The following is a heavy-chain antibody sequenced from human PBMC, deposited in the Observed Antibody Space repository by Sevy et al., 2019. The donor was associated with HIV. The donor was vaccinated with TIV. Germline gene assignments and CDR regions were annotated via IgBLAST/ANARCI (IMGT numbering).Heavy chain of an antibody. D-gene: IGHD2-8*01. V-gene: IGHV3-7*04. CDR3: ARGGTYCTNGVCYGGWFDP. Sequence: GGSLRLSCAASGFTFSSYWMSWVRQAPGKGLEWVANIKQDGSEKYYVDSVKSRFTISEDNAKNLLYLQMNSLRAEDTAVYYCARGGTYCTNGVCYGGWFDPWGQGTLVTVSS. CDR1: GFTFSSYW. CDR2: IKQDGSEK. J-gene: IGHJ5*02.